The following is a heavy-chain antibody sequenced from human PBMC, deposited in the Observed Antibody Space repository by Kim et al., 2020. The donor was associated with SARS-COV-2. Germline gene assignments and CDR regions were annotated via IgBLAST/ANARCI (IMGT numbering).Heavy chain of an antibody. Sequence: VKGRFTISRDNSKNTLYLQMNSLRAEDTAVYYCAKDWYSSSRLGGYYFDYWGQGTLVTVSS. V-gene: IGHV3-30*02. D-gene: IGHD6-13*01. J-gene: IGHJ4*02. CDR3: AKDWYSSSRLGGYYFDY.